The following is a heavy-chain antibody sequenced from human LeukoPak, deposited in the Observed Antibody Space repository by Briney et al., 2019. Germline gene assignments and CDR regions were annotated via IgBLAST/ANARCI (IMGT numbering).Heavy chain of an antibody. V-gene: IGHV3-21*01. D-gene: IGHD2-2*01. CDR3: AREKDIVVVPAAPGDP. Sequence: GGSLRLSCAASGFTFSSYSMNWVRQAPGKGLEWVSSISSSSSYIYYADSVKGRFTISRDNAKNSLYLQMNSLRAEDTAVYYCAREKDIVVVPAAPGDPWGQGTLVTVSS. J-gene: IGHJ5*02. CDR2: ISSSSSYI. CDR1: GFTFSSYS.